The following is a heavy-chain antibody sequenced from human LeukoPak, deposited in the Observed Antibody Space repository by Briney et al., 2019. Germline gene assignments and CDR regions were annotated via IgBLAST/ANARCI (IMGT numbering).Heavy chain of an antibody. CDR3: ARDSGSLDAFDI. V-gene: IGHV1-2*06. CDR2: INPNSGGT. CDR1: GYTFTGYY. D-gene: IGHD1-26*01. J-gene: IGHJ3*02. Sequence: ASVKVSCKASGYTFTGYYTHWVRQAPGQGLEWMGRINPNSGGTNYAQKFQGRVTMTRDTSISTAYMELSRLRSDDTAVYYCARDSGSLDAFDIWGQGTMVTVSS.